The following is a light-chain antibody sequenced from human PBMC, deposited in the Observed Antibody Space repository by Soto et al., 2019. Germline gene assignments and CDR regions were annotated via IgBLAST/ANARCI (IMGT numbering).Light chain of an antibody. CDR2: EVS. J-gene: IGLJ2*01. CDR1: SSDVGRYDY. V-gene: IGLV2-14*01. CDR3: RSNAGSSVL. Sequence: QSALTQPASVSGSPGQSITISCTGTSSDVGRYDYVSWYQQHPGKAPKLMIYEVSNRPSGVSNRFSGSKSGNTASLTISGLQAEDEADYYCRSNAGSSVLFGGGTQLTVL.